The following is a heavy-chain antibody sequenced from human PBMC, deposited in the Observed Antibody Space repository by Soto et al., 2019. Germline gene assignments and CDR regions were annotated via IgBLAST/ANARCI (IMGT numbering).Heavy chain of an antibody. CDR3: SKWDGYGDQ. CDR1: GFTFSTHS. D-gene: IGHD5-12*01. J-gene: IGHJ5*02. CDR2: ISGGGDST. Sequence: EVQLLEAGGGLGQPGGSLRLSCAASGFTFSTHSMTWVRQAPGKGLEWVCGISGGGDSTHYADSVKGRFTISRDNSKNMVYLQMNSLTADDTAVYFCSKWDGYGDQWGQGTLVTVSS. V-gene: IGHV3-23*01.